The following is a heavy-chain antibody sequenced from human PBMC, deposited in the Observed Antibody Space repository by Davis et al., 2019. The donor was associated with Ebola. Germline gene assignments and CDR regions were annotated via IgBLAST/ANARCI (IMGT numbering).Heavy chain of an antibody. D-gene: IGHD1-26*01. Sequence: ASVKVSCKASGYTFTNYGITWVRQAPGQGLEWMGWINPHNGNTNYAQNVQGRVTMTTDTSTSTAYMEVGILRSDDTAVYYCARDWSGSYPPPNTRGDYWGQGTLVTVSS. CDR3: ARDWSGSYPPPNTRGDY. CDR1: GYTFTNYG. V-gene: IGHV1-18*04. CDR2: INPHNGNT. J-gene: IGHJ4*02.